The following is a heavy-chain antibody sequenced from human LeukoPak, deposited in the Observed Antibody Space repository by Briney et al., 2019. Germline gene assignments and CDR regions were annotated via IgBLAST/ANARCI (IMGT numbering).Heavy chain of an antibody. CDR1: GFSFSDDY. J-gene: IGHJ4*02. CDR3: ARSRGVGPGAYFDY. D-gene: IGHD1-26*01. V-gene: IGHV3-11*03. Sequence: GGSLRLSCAVSGFSFSDDYMSWIRQAPGQGLEWVSYISSSSSYTNYADSVKGRFTISRDNAKNSLYLQMKSLRAEDTAVYYCARSRGVGPGAYFDYWGQGTLVTVSS. CDR2: ISSSSSYT.